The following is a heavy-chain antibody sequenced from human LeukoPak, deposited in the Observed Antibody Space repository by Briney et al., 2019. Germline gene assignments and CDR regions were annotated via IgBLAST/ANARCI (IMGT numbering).Heavy chain of an antibody. CDR3: ARGPPLTYDHTPEGYYHYYMDV. J-gene: IGHJ6*03. V-gene: IGHV1-69*13. CDR1: GGTFGSFA. Sequence: ASVKVSCKTSGGTFGSFAIAWLRQAPGQGLEWMGGIIPIFATTNYAQEFQGRVSITADEFTSTVYMELTSLRSDDTGVYYCARGPPLTYDHTPEGYYHYYMDVWGKGTTIIISS. CDR2: IIPIFATT. D-gene: IGHD1-14*01.